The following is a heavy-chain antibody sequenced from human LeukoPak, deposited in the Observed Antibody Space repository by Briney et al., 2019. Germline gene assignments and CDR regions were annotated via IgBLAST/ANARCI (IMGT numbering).Heavy chain of an antibody. V-gene: IGHV3-23*01. D-gene: IGHD6-19*01. J-gene: IGHJ4*02. CDR2: ISGSGGTT. CDR3: ARSFSSGWYEVYYFDY. CDR1: GFTFSSYA. Sequence: GGSLRLSCAASGFTFSSYAMSWVRQSPGKGLEWVSAISGSGGTTYYADYVKGRFTISRDNAKNSLYLQMNSLRAEDTAVYYCARSFSSGWYEVYYFDYWGQGTLVTVSS.